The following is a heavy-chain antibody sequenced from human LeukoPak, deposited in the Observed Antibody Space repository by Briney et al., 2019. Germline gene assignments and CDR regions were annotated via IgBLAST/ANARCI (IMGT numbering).Heavy chain of an antibody. CDR2: IRYDGTHQ. Sequence: GGSLRLSCAASGFTFSIYGIHWVRQAPGKGLEWVTFIRYDGTHQDYADSVKGRFTVSRDNSKNIVYVQTNALRVEDTAIYYCAKVGSGWYGIDYWGQGTLVTVSS. CDR3: AKVGSGWYGIDY. V-gene: IGHV3-30*02. J-gene: IGHJ4*02. D-gene: IGHD6-19*01. CDR1: GFTFSIYG.